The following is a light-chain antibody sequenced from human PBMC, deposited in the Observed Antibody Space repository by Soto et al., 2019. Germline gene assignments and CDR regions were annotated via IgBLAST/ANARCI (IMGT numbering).Light chain of an antibody. CDR1: QSVISY. Sequence: EIVLTQSPATLSLSPGERATLSFMASQSVISYLALYRQKPGQAPRLLIYDASSRAPGIPDRFGGSGSGTDFTLTISRLAPEDFAMYYCHQYGGSPQTFGRGTKVDI. V-gene: IGKV3-20*01. CDR3: HQYGGSPQT. J-gene: IGKJ1*01. CDR2: DAS.